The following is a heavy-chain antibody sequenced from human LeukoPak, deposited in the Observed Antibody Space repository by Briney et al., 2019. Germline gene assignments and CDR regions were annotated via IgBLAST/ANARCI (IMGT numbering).Heavy chain of an antibody. J-gene: IGHJ4*02. V-gene: IGHV4-38-2*02. CDR1: GYSISSGFY. CDR3: ARAVGTSRNFFGY. CDR2: IYHSGST. D-gene: IGHD4-23*01. Sequence: SETLSLTCTVSGYSISSGFYWGWIRRPPGKGLECIGSIYHSGSTYYNPSLKSRVTISVDTSKNQFSLNLSSVTAADTAMYYCARAVGTSRNFFGYWGQGTLVTVSS.